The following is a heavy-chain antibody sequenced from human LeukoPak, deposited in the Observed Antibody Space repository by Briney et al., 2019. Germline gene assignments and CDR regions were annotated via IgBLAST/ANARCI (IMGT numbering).Heavy chain of an antibody. Sequence: SETLSLTCTVSGGSISSYYWNWIRQPPGKGLEWIGYIYNIGSTNYNPSLKSRVTISVDASYNQFSLKLSPVTAADTAVYYCARRDIAARLNWFDPWGQGTLVTVSS. J-gene: IGHJ5*02. CDR1: GGSISSYY. V-gene: IGHV4-59*08. CDR2: IYNIGST. D-gene: IGHD6-6*01. CDR3: ARRDIAARLNWFDP.